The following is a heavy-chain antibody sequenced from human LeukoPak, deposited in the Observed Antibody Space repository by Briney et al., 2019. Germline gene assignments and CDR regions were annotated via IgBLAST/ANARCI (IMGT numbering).Heavy chain of an antibody. CDR3: ARDQEGFDY. CDR2: IYPRDGST. J-gene: IGHJ4*02. V-gene: IGHV1-46*01. Sequence: GASVKVSCKASGGTFSSYVISWVRQAPGQGLEWMGMIYPRDGSTSYAQKFQGRVTVTRDTSTSIVHMELSGLRSEDTAVYYCARDQEGFDYWGQGTLVTVSS. CDR1: GGTFSSYV.